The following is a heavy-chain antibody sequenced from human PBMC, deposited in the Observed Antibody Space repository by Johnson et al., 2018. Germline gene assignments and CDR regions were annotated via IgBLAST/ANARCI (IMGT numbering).Heavy chain of an antibody. CDR1: GFTFSSYG. CDR3: ARGAALVVPASRNYYDYGMDV. Sequence: QVQLVQSGGGVVQPGRSLRLSCAASGFTFSSYGMHWVRQAPGKGLEWVAVIWYDGSNKYYADSVKGRFTISRDNSKNTRYLQMNSLRAEDTAGYYCARGAALVVPASRNYYDYGMDVWGQGTTVTGSS. V-gene: IGHV3-33*01. J-gene: IGHJ6*02. D-gene: IGHD2-2*01. CDR2: IWYDGSNK.